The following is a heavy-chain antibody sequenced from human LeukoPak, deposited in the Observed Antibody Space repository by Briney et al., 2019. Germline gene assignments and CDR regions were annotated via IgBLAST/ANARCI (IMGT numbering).Heavy chain of an antibody. J-gene: IGHJ4*02. CDR2: IRFDGSNK. CDR3: ARQIGVSIDY. CDR1: RFTFSSFD. D-gene: IGHD5/OR15-5a*01. Sequence: GGSLRLSCAASRFTFSSFDMHWVRQAPGKGLEWVTFIRFDGSNKYYADSVKGRFTISRDNSKNTLYLQMSSLRPEATAVYYCARQIGVSIDYWGQGTLVTVSS. V-gene: IGHV3-30*02.